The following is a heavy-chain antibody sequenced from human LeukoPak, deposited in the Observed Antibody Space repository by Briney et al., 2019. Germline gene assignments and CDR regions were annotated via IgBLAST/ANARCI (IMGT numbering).Heavy chain of an antibody. CDR3: ARHGAYGDYVAA. CDR1: GDSINNSSVY. Sequence: NSSETLSLTCTVSGDSINNSSVYWGWIRQPPGKGLEWIGSIYKSGTSYSHLPLKSRVTLSVDTSKNQFSLKLTSVTAADTAIYFCARHGAYGDYVAAWGQGTLVTVSS. J-gene: IGHJ5*02. D-gene: IGHD4-17*01. CDR2: IYKSGTS. V-gene: IGHV4-39*01.